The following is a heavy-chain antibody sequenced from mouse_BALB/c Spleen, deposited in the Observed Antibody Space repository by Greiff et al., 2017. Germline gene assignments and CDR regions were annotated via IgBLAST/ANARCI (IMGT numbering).Heavy chain of an antibody. Sequence: VQLQQSGAELVRPGSSVKISCKASGYAFSSYWMNWVKQRPGQGLEWIGQIYPGDGDTNYNGKFKGKATLTADKSSSTAYMQLSSLTSEDSAVYFCARYRGNYGMDYWGQGTSVTVSS. CDR1: GYAFSSYW. V-gene: IGHV1-80*01. CDR2: IYPGDGDT. J-gene: IGHJ4*01. CDR3: ARYRGNYGMDY. D-gene: IGHD2-1*01.